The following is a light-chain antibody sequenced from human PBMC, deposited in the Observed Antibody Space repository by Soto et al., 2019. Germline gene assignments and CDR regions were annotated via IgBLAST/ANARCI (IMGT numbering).Light chain of an antibody. V-gene: IGLV1-44*01. Sequence: QSVLTQPPSASGTPGQRVTISCSGSSSNIGSNTVNWYQQLPGTAPKLLIYSDNQRPSGVPDRFSGSKSGTSVSLAISGLQSEDEADYCCAAWDDSLNGVVFGGGTKLTVL. CDR2: SDN. J-gene: IGLJ2*01. CDR1: SSNIGSNT. CDR3: AAWDDSLNGVV.